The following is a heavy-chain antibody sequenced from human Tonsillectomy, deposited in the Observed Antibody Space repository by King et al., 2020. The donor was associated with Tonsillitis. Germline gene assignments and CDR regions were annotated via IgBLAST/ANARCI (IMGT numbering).Heavy chain of an antibody. V-gene: IGHV4-38-2*02. Sequence: QLQESGPGLVKPSETLSLTCSVSGYSISSGYYWGWIRQPPGKGLEWIGNIYHSGSTYYNPSLKSRVTISVDTSKNQFSLKLSSVTAADTAVYYCASVPYQLLSRYFDLWGRGTLITVSS. CDR1: GYSISSGYY. CDR3: ASVPYQLLSRYFDL. CDR2: IYHSGST. D-gene: IGHD2-2*01. J-gene: IGHJ2*01.